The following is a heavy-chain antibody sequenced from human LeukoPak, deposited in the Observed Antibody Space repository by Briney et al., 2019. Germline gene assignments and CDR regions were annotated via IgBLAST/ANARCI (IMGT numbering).Heavy chain of an antibody. CDR1: GFTFSSYG. J-gene: IGHJ4*02. D-gene: IGHD3-22*01. V-gene: IGHV3-30*18. CDR3: AKEDYDSSGYYYYRFDY. CDR2: ISYDGSNK. Sequence: GRSLRLSCAAPGFTFSSYGMHWVRQAPGKGLEWVAVISYDGSNKYYADSVKGRFTISRDNSKNTLYLQMNSLRAEDTAVYYCAKEDYDSSGYYYYRFDYWGQGTLVTVSS.